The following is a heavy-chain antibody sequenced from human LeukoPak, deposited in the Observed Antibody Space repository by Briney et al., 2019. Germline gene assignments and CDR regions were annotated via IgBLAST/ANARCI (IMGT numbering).Heavy chain of an antibody. J-gene: IGHJ4*02. V-gene: IGHV3-23*01. CDR3: ARASWVSSADAVW. Sequence: GGSLRLSCAAPGFTFSSYAMSWVRQAPGKGLEWVSAISGSGGSTYYADSVKGRFTISRDDSRNTVYLQLNNLRVEDTAVYYCARASWVSSADAVWWGQGTVVTVSS. CDR2: ISGSGGST. CDR1: GFTFSSYA. D-gene: IGHD3-16*01.